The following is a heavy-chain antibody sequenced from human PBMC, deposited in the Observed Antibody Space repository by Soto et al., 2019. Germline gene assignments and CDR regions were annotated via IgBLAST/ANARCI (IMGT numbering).Heavy chain of an antibody. CDR2: IYYSGSV. CDR3: ARRLVGATTHYYYGMDV. CDR1: SDSIGRSHW. J-gene: IGHJ6*02. V-gene: IGHV4-4*02. Sequence: SETMSLTCAASSDSIGRSHWLTWVRQSPGKGLEWLGDIYYSGSVYYNPSLRSRISISMDKSNNQFSLNLSSVTAADTAVYYCARRLVGATTHYYYGMDVWGQGTTVTVSS. D-gene: IGHD1-26*01.